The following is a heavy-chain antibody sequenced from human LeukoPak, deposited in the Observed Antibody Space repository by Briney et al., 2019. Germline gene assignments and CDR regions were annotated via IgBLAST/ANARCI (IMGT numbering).Heavy chain of an antibody. D-gene: IGHD1-7*01. CDR3: IKDLRLDLHFDTFDI. CDR2: ISWDGGIS. CDR1: GFTFDDYA. V-gene: IGHV3-9*01. J-gene: IGHJ3*02. Sequence: PGGSLRLSCAASGFTFDDYAMHWVRQTPGKGLEWVPSISWDGGISVYADSVKGRFTISRDNAKSSLYLEMSALTPEDPALYFCIKDLRLDLHFDTFDIWGQGTMVTVSS.